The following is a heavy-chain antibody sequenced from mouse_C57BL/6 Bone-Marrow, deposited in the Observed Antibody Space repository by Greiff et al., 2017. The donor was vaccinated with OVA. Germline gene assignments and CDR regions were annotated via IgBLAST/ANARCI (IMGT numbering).Heavy chain of an antibody. D-gene: IGHD3-2*02. CDR3: ARSRQLRLRRGYYFDY. Sequence: QVQLQQPGAELVKPGASVKMSCKASGYTFTSYWITWVKQRPGQGLEWIGDIYPGSGSTNYNEKFKSKATLTVDTSSSTAYMQLSSLTSEDSAVYYGARSRQLRLRRGYYFDYWGQGTTLTVSS. CDR2: IYPGSGST. J-gene: IGHJ2*01. CDR1: GYTFTSYW. V-gene: IGHV1-55*01.